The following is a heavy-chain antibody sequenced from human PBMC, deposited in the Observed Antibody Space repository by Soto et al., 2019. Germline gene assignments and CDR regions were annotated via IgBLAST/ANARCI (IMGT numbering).Heavy chain of an antibody. CDR3: ARSGEHPLDY. Sequence: SVKVSCKTSGYAFPHYVINWVRQAPGHGLEWMGFSTHTGNTNYAQNFQGRVVLTTDTSTSTAYMEVTSLRSDDTAVYYCARSGEHPLDYWGQGPPVTVSS. D-gene: IGHD1-26*01. J-gene: IGHJ4*02. CDR2: STHTGNT. V-gene: IGHV1-18*01. CDR1: GYAFPHYV.